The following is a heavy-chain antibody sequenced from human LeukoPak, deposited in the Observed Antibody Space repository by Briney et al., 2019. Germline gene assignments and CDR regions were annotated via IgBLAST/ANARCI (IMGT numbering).Heavy chain of an antibody. Sequence: ASVKVSCKASGGTFSSYAISWVRQAPGQGLEWMGRIIPFLGIANYAQKFQGRVTITADKSTSTAYMELSSLRSEDTAVYYCARMSGMGAYYFDYWGQGTLVTVSS. J-gene: IGHJ4*02. V-gene: IGHV1-69*04. CDR1: GGTFSSYA. D-gene: IGHD1-26*01. CDR3: ARMSGMGAYYFDY. CDR2: IIPFLGIA.